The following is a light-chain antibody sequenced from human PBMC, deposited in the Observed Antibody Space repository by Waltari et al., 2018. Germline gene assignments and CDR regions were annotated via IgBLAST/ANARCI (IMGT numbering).Light chain of an antibody. CDR1: GSDVGGYNY. J-gene: IGLJ1*01. Sequence: QSALTQPPSASGSPGQSVTISCTGTGSDVGGYNYVSWYQQHPGKAPKLMIYEVSKRPSGVPDRFSGSKSGNTASLTVSGLQSEEEADYYCSSYAGSFPYVFGTGTKVTVL. V-gene: IGLV2-8*01. CDR3: SSYAGSFPYV. CDR2: EVS.